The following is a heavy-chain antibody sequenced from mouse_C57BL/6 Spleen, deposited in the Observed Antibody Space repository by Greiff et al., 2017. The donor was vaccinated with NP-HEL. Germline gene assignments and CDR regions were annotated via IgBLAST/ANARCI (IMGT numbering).Heavy chain of an antibody. Sequence: QVQLQQPGAELVKPGASVKVSCKASGYTFTSYWMHWVKQRPGQGLEWIGRIHPSDSDTNYNQKFKGKATLTVDKSSSTAYMQLSSLTSEDSAVYYCARVRSYYGSSSWAMDYWGQGTSVTVSS. V-gene: IGHV1-74*01. J-gene: IGHJ4*01. CDR2: IHPSDSDT. CDR3: ARVRSYYGSSSWAMDY. CDR1: GYTFTSYW. D-gene: IGHD1-1*01.